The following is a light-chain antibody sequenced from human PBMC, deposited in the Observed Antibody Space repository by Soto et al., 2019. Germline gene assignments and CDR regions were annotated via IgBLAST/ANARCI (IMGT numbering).Light chain of an antibody. V-gene: IGKV3-15*01. CDR1: QSVSSY. CDR2: GAS. J-gene: IGKJ1*01. Sequence: IVMTQSPVTLSVSPGERSNLCCRASQSVSSYLAWYQQKPGQPPRLLIQGASTRATGIPARFSGSGSGTEFTLTISSLQSEDFVVYFCQQYSNWPRTFGQGTKVDIK. CDR3: QQYSNWPRT.